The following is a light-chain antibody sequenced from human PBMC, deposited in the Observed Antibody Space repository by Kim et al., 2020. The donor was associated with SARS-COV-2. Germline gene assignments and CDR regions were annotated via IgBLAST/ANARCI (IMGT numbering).Light chain of an antibody. CDR1: SSDVGGYSY. CDR2: DVN. V-gene: IGLV2-14*01. Sequence: QSALTQPASVSDSPGQSITISCTGTSSDVGGYSYVSWYQQPPGKVPKLIIFDVNKRPSGVSDRFSGSKSGDTASLTISGLQAEDEADYYCSSYTTSGTYVFGTGTKVTVL. CDR3: SSYTTSGTYV. J-gene: IGLJ1*01.